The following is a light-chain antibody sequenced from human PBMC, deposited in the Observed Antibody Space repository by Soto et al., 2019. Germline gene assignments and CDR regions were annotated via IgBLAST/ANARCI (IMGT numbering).Light chain of an antibody. J-gene: IGKJ5*01. V-gene: IGKV1-12*01. CDR1: QSISSW. Sequence: MTQSPATLSVSPGERVTITCRASQSISSWLAWYQQKPGKAPKLLIYSAYSLQSGVQSRFSGSGFGTDFTLTIRSLQPEDFATYYCKQADTFPITFGQGTRLEIK. CDR3: KQADTFPIT. CDR2: SAY.